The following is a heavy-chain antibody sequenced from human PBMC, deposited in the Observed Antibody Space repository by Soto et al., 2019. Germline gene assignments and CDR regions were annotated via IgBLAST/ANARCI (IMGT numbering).Heavy chain of an antibody. CDR1: GGSISSYY. CDR3: ARGSDGSGSYYSWTVGVFDY. V-gene: IGHV4-59*01. CDR2: IYYSGST. D-gene: IGHD3-10*01. J-gene: IGHJ4*02. Sequence: PSETLSLTCTVSGGSISSYYWSWIRQPPGKGLDWIGYIYYSGSTNYNPSLKSRVTISVDTSKNQFSLKLSSVTAADTAVYYCARGSDGSGSYYSWTVGVFDYWGQGTLVTVSS.